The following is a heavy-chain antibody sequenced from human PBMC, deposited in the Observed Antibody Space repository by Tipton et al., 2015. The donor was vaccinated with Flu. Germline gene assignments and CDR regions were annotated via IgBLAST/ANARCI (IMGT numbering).Heavy chain of an antibody. V-gene: IGHV3-48*01. D-gene: IGHD1-26*01. CDR3: ARSLVGSTVDAFDI. Sequence: GSLRLSCAASGFTFSSYSMNWVRQAPGKGLEWVSYISSSSSTIYYADSVKGRFTISRDNAKNSLYLQMNSLRAEDTAVYYCARSLVGSTVDAFDIWGHGTMVTVSS. CDR1: GFTFSSYS. CDR2: ISSSSSTI. J-gene: IGHJ3*02.